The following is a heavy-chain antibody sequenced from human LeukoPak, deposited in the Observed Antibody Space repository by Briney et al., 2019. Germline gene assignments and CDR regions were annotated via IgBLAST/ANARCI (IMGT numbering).Heavy chain of an antibody. CDR3: TTVLGFGEPHVVTAHAVEP. J-gene: IGHJ5*02. CDR1: GFTFSHAW. D-gene: IGHD2-21*02. CDR2: IKSKTDGGTT. Sequence: PGGSLRLSCAASGFTFSHAWMSWVRQAPGEGLEWVGRIKSKTDGGTTDYAAPVKGRFTISRDDSENTLYLQMNGLKTEDTAVYYCTTVLGFGEPHVVTAHAVEPWGQGTLVTVSS. V-gene: IGHV3-15*01.